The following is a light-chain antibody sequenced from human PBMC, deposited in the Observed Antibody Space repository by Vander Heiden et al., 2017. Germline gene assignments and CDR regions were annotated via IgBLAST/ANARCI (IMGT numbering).Light chain of an antibody. J-gene: IGKJ3*01. V-gene: IGKV1-33*01. CDR3: QQDDNLPFT. Sequence: DIQMTQSPSSLSASVGDRVTITCQASQDISNYLNWYQQKPGKAPKLLIYDASNLETGVPSRFSGSGSGTDFTFTISSLLPEDIATYYCQQDDNLPFTFGHGTKVDIK. CDR1: QDISNY. CDR2: DAS.